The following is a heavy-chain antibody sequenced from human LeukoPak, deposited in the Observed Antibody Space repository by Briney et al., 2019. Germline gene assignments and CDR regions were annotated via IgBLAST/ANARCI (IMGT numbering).Heavy chain of an antibody. CDR2: IYYSGST. CDR1: GGSISSYY. J-gene: IGHJ4*02. CDR3: ARVGGYDSYRFDY. Sequence: MASETLSLTCTVSGGSISSYYWSWIRQPPGKGLEWIGYIYYSGSTNYNPSLKSRVTMSVDTSKNQFSLKLSSVTAADTAVYYCARVGGYDSYRFDYWGQGTLVTVSS. V-gene: IGHV4-59*12. D-gene: IGHD5-12*01.